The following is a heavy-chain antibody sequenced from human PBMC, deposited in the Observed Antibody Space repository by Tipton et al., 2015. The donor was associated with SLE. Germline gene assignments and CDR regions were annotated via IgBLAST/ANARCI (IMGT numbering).Heavy chain of an antibody. CDR2: IFYNGNT. CDR3: ARHCQLDTLVY. Sequence: TLSLTCTVSGGSISSSGYYWGWIRQPPGKGLEWIGSIFYNGNTYYSPSLKSRVTISLDTYKNQFSLKLNSVTAADTAVYYCARHCQLDTLVYWGLGTLVTVSS. J-gene: IGHJ4*02. V-gene: IGHV4-39*07. CDR1: GGSISSSGYY. D-gene: IGHD2-21*01.